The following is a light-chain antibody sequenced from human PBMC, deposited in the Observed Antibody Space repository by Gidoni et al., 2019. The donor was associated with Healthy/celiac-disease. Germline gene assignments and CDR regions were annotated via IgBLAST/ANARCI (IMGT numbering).Light chain of an antibody. Sequence: EIGLTQSPATLSLSPGERATLSCRASQRVSSYLAWYQQKPGQAPRLLIYDASNRATGIPARFSGSGSGTDFTLTISSLEPEDFAVYYCQQRSNLTFGPGTKVDIK. CDR1: QRVSSY. V-gene: IGKV3-11*01. CDR2: DAS. J-gene: IGKJ3*01. CDR3: QQRSNLT.